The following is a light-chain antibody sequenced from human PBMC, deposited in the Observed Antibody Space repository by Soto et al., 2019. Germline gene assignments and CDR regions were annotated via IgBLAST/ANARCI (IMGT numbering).Light chain of an antibody. CDR2: EVS. J-gene: IGLJ1*01. CDR3: SSRAARSYV. V-gene: IGLV2-8*01. Sequence: QSALTQPPSASGSPGQSVTISCTGTSSDVGGYNYVSWYQQHPGKAPKLMIYEVSKRPSGVPDRFSGSKSSNTASLTVSGLQAEDEADYYCSSRAARSYVFGTGTKLTVL. CDR1: SSDVGGYNY.